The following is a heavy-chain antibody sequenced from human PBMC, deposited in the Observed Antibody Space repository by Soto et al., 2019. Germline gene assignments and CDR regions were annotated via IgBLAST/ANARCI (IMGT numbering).Heavy chain of an antibody. CDR1: GFTFSSYW. CDR3: ASSLLTPFDY. J-gene: IGHJ4*02. V-gene: IGHV3-74*01. Sequence: EVQLVESGGGLVQPGGSLRLSCAASGFTFSSYWMHWVSRAPGKGLVWVSRINSDGSSTSYADSVKGRFTISRDNAKNTLYVQMNSLRAEDTAVYYCASSLLTPFDYWGQGTLVTVSS. D-gene: IGHD7-27*01. CDR2: INSDGSST.